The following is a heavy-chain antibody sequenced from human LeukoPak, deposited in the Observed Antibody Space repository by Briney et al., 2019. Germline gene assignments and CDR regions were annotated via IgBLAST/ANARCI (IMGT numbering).Heavy chain of an antibody. J-gene: IGHJ4*02. CDR3: AKGYYYDSSGYYPRGPFDY. D-gene: IGHD3-22*01. Sequence: GGSLRLSCAASGFTFSSYAMSWVRQAPGKGLEWVSAISGSGGSTYYADSVKGRFTISRDNSKNTLYLQMNSLRAEDTAVYYCAKGYYYDSSGYYPRGPFDYWGQGTLVTVSS. CDR2: ISGSGGST. V-gene: IGHV3-23*01. CDR1: GFTFSSYA.